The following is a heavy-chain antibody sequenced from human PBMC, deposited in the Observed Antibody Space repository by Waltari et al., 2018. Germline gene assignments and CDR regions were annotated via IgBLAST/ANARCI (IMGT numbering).Heavy chain of an antibody. CDR3: AKAFQGRELYSSSSPLFDY. V-gene: IGHV3-30*02. CDR1: GGSISSSSYY. D-gene: IGHD6-6*01. CDR2: IRYDGSNK. J-gene: IGHJ4*02. Sequence: QLQLQESGPGLVKPSETLSLTCTVSGGSISSSSYYWGWIRQAPGKGLEWVAFIRYDGSNKYYADSVKGRFTISIDNSKNTLYLQMNSLRAEDTAVYYCAKAFQGRELYSSSSPLFDYWGQGTLVTVSS.